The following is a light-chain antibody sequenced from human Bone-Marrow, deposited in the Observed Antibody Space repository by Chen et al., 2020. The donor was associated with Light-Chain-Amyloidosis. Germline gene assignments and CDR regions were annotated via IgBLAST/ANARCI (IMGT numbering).Light chain of an antibody. CDR1: NIEAKS. CDR3: QVYDSSSDHAWV. J-gene: IGLJ3*02. V-gene: IGLV3-21*02. CDR2: DDS. Sequence: SYVLTQAPSVSVAPGQTARITCGGQNIEAKSVHWYQQRPGQAPVLVLYDDSDRPSGIPELFSGSNSGNTAAMTISRVEAGDEADYYCQVYDSSSDHAWVFGGWTRLSVL.